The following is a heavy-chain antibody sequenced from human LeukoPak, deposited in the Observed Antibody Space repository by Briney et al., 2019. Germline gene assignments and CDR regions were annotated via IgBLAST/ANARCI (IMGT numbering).Heavy chain of an antibody. Sequence: GGSLRLSCAASGFTVSTNYMSWVRQAPGKGLEWVSAISGSGGSTYYADSVKGRFTISRDNSKNTLYLQMNSLRAEDTAVYYCANLMVAAKYFDYWGQGTLVTVSS. CDR3: ANLMVAAKYFDY. CDR1: GFTVSTNY. V-gene: IGHV3-23*01. CDR2: ISGSGGST. J-gene: IGHJ4*02. D-gene: IGHD2-15*01.